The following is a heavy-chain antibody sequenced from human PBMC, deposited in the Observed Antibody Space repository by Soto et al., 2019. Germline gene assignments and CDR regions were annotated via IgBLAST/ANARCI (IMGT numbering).Heavy chain of an antibody. CDR3: AKKGQPPYYCSGMAV. Sequence: QGQLVQSGTEVKKPGASLKVSCKASGYTFTRYGISWVRQAPGQGLEWMGWISGYNGDTKYAQKFQRRVTMTIDTSTSTAYMELGSLTSDDTAGYYCAKKGQPPYYCSGMAVWGQGTTVTVS. J-gene: IGHJ6*02. CDR2: ISGYNGDT. V-gene: IGHV1-18*01. CDR1: GYTFTRYG.